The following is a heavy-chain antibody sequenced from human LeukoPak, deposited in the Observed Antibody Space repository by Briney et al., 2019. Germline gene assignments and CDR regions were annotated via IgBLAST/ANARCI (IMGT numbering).Heavy chain of an antibody. CDR3: AKVGWFGEWEYYFDY. CDR1: GFTFDDYA. J-gene: IGHJ4*02. D-gene: IGHD3-10*01. Sequence: GGSLRLSCAASGFTFDDYAMHWVRQAPGKGLEWVSGISWNSGSIGYADSVKGRFTISRDNAKNSLYLQMNSLRAENTALYYCAKVGWFGEWEYYFDYWGQGTLVTVSS. V-gene: IGHV3-9*01. CDR2: ISWNSGSI.